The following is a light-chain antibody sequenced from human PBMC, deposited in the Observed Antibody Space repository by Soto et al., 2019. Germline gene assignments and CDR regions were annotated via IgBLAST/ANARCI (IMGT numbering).Light chain of an antibody. CDR1: QGIVRW. Sequence: IPLTRPPSTHSASGGGRVPITWRASQGIVRWLAWYQQKPGKAPKLLIYDASSLESGVPSRFSGSGAGTEFTLTISSLQPDDFATYYCQHYYGFSRTFGQGT. CDR3: QHYYGFSRT. CDR2: DAS. V-gene: IGKV1-5*01. J-gene: IGKJ1*01.